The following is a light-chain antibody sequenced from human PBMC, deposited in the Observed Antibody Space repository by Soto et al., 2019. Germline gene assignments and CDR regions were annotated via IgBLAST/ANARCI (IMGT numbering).Light chain of an antibody. Sequence: QSVLTQPASVSGSPGQSITISCTGTSSDVGGYNYVSWYQQHPGKAPKLMIYDVSNRPSGVSNRFSAPKSGNTASLTISGLQAEDEADYYCSSYTSSSTPVVFGGGTKLTVL. CDR1: SSDVGGYNY. CDR3: SSYTSSSTPVV. J-gene: IGLJ2*01. CDR2: DVS. V-gene: IGLV2-14*01.